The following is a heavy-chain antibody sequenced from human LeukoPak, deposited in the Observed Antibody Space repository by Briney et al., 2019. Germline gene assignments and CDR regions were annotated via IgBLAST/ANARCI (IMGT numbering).Heavy chain of an antibody. Sequence: GGSLRLSCAASGFTFSSYTMTWVRQAPTQGLEWVASLGLSATYTDYAASVKGRFTISRDDSKSTLYVQMNSLRAEDTAVYYCAKVNTMGPLRAFDYWGQGTLVTVSS. J-gene: IGHJ4*02. CDR2: LGLSATYT. CDR3: AKVNTMGPLRAFDY. V-gene: IGHV3-23*01. CDR1: GFTFSSYT. D-gene: IGHD5-24*01.